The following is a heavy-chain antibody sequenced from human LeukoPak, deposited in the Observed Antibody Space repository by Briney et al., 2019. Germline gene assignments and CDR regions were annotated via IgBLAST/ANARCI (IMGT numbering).Heavy chain of an antibody. J-gene: IGHJ3*01. CDR3: ARDWLAGVPFDAFDL. D-gene: IGHD3-10*01. V-gene: IGHV3-7*01. Sequence: GGSLTLSCAASGFTLSSYWTSWVRQAPGKGLEWVANIKEDGSEKYYVDSVKGRFTISRDNAKNSLYLHMNSLTAEDTAMYYCARDWLAGVPFDAFDLWGQGTMVTVSS. CDR2: IKEDGSEK. CDR1: GFTLSSYW.